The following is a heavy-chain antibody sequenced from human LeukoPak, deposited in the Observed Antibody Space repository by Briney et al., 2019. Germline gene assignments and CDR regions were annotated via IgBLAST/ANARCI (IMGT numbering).Heavy chain of an antibody. J-gene: IGHJ4*02. Sequence: TSSETLSLTCAVYGGSFSGYYWSWIRQPPGKGLEWIGEINHSGSTNYNPSLKSRVTISVDTSKNQFSLKLSSVTAADTAVYYCARINYYGSGSYYIIDYWGQGTLVTVSS. CDR2: INHSGST. CDR1: GGSFSGYY. D-gene: IGHD3-10*01. CDR3: ARINYYGSGSYYIIDY. V-gene: IGHV4-34*01.